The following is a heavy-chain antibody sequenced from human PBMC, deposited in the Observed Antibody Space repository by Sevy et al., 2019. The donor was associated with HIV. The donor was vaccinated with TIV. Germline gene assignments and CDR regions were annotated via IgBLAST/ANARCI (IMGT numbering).Heavy chain of an antibody. Sequence: GGSLRLSCAASGFTFSSYAMSWVRQAPGKGLEWVSAISGSGGNTYYADSVKGRFTISRDNSKNTLYLQMNSLRAEDTAVYYCAKPGPYCSGGSCYSLADYWGQGTLVTVSS. V-gene: IGHV3-23*01. CDR2: ISGSGGNT. CDR1: GFTFSSYA. CDR3: AKPGPYCSGGSCYSLADY. J-gene: IGHJ4*02. D-gene: IGHD2-15*01.